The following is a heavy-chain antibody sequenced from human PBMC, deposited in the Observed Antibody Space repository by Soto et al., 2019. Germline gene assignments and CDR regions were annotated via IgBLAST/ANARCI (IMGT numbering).Heavy chain of an antibody. CDR1: GGTFSSYA. CDR3: ATTTHQEVTTPIPGGMDV. Sequence: QVQLVQSGAEVKKPGSSVKVSCKASGGTFSSYAISWVRQAPGQGLEWMGGIIPIFGTANYAQKFQGRVTITADESTSTAYMELSSLRSEDTAVYYCATTTHQEVTTPIPGGMDVWGQGTTVTVSS. CDR2: IIPIFGTA. J-gene: IGHJ6*02. V-gene: IGHV1-69*01. D-gene: IGHD4-17*01.